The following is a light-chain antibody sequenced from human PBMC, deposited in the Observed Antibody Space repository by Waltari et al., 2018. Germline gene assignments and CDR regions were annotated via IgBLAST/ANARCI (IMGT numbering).Light chain of an antibody. J-gene: IGLJ1*01. Sequence: QSALTQPRSVSGSPGESVTISCTGTSSDVGGYDYVSWYQQHPGKAPKLMIHGVSNRPAGVPDRSSCSKSGNTASLTISGLQADDEADYYCCSYAGSFPYVFGTGTQVSVL. CDR2: GVS. CDR1: SSDVGGYDY. V-gene: IGLV2-11*01. CDR3: CSYAGSFPYV.